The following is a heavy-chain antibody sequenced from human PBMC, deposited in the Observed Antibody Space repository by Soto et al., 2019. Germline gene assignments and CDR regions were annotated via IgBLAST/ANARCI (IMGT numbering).Heavy chain of an antibody. Sequence: PGGSLRLSCAASGFTFSSYGMHWVRQAPGKGLEWVAVISYDGSNKYYADSVKGRFTISRDNFKNTLYLQMNSLKAEDTAVYYCAKGHSLRQGYYFDYWGQGTLVNVSS. V-gene: IGHV3-30*18. CDR2: ISYDGSNK. J-gene: IGHJ4*02. D-gene: IGHD5-12*01. CDR3: AKGHSLRQGYYFDY. CDR1: GFTFSSYG.